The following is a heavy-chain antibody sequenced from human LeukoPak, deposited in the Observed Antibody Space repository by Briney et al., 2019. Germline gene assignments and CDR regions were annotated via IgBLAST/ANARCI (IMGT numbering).Heavy chain of an antibody. CDR2: IKGDGSAT. V-gene: IGHV3-74*01. CDR3: ARDTAFRRGMDV. Sequence: GGSLRLSCAASGFTFSSYWMHWVRQVPGKGLVWVSRIKGDGSATSSADSVQGRFSISRDNAKYTLYLQMNSLGAEDTAVYYCARDTAFRRGMDVWGQGTTVTVSS. CDR1: GFTFSSYW. J-gene: IGHJ6*02. D-gene: IGHD5-18*01.